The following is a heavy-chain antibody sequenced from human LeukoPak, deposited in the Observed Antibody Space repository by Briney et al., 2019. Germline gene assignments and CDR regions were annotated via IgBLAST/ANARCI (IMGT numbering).Heavy chain of an antibody. CDR2: ISYDGSNK. D-gene: IGHD6-19*01. Sequence: GGSLRLSCAASGSTFSSYGMHWVRQTPGKGLEWVAVISYDGSNKDYADSVKGRFTISRDNSKNTLYLQMRSLRVEDTGVYYCAKDRGSSGRNYFEKWGQGTLVTVSS. CDR1: GSTFSSYG. J-gene: IGHJ4*02. CDR3: AKDRGSSGRNYFEK. V-gene: IGHV3-30*18.